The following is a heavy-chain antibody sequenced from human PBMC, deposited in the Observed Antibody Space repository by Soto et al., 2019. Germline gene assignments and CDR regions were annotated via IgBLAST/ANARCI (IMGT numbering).Heavy chain of an antibody. V-gene: IGHV5-51*01. CDR1: GYSFTSYW. CDR2: IYPGDSDT. CDR3: ASQTATGTYYYYMDV. Sequence: PGESLKISCKGSGYSFTSYWIGWVRQMPGKGLEWMGIIYPGDSDTRYSPSFQGQVTISADKSISTAYLQWSSLKASDTAMYYCASQTATGTYYYYMDVWGKGXTVTVSS. J-gene: IGHJ6*03. D-gene: IGHD1-1*01.